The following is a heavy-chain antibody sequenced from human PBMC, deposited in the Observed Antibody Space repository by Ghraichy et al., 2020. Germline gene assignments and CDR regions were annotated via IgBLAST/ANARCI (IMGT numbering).Heavy chain of an antibody. D-gene: IGHD6-13*01. CDR2: INHSGST. CDR1: GGSFSGYY. CDR3: ARGAQQGDDDY. Sequence: SETLSLTCAVYGGSFSGYYWSWIRQPPGKGLEWIGEINHSGSTNYNPSLKSRVTISVDTSKNQFSLKLSSVTAADTAVYYCARGAQQGDDDYWGQGTLVTVSS. V-gene: IGHV4-34*01. J-gene: IGHJ4*02.